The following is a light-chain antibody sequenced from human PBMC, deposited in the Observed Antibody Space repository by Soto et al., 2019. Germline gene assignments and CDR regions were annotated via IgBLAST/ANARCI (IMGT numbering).Light chain of an antibody. CDR3: SSYTTISTVI. V-gene: IGLV2-14*01. CDR1: SSDVGGYNS. Sequence: QSALTQPASVSGSPGQSITISCTGTSSDVGGYNSVSWFQQYPGKAPKLIIYEVSNRPSGISNRFSGSKSGNTASLTISGLQIEDEADYYCSSYTTISTVIFGGGTKLTVL. CDR2: EVS. J-gene: IGLJ2*01.